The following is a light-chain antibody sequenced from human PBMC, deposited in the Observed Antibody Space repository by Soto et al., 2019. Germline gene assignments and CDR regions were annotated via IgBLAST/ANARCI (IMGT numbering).Light chain of an antibody. V-gene: IGLV2-11*01. CDR1: SSDVGGYNY. CDR3: CSYAGSYTFNVV. J-gene: IGLJ2*01. Sequence: QSVLTQPRSVSGSPGQSVTISCTGTSSDVGGYNYVSWYQQHPGKAPKLMIYDVSKRPSGVPDRFSGSKSGNTASLTISGLQAEDEAHYYCCSYAGSYTFNVVFGRGTKLTVL. CDR2: DVS.